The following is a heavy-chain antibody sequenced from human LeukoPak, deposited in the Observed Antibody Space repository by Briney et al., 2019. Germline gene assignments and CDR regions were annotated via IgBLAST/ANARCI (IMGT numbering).Heavy chain of an antibody. CDR1: GYTFNAFG. CDR3: ARLARYHLLEASDI. D-gene: IGHD2-2*01. V-gene: IGHV1-18*01. J-gene: IGHJ3*02. CDR2: ISAFDGGT. Sequence: ASVKVSCKASGYTFNAFGISWVRQAPGQGLEWMGWISAFDGGTMYAQSLQGRLSMTTETSTTTAYMELRSLTSDDTAVYYCARLARYHLLEASDIRGQGTMVTVSS.